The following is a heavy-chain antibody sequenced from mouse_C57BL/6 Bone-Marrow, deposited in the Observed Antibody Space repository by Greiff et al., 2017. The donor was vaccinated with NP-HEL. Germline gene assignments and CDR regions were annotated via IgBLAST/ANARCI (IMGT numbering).Heavy chain of an antibody. J-gene: IGHJ3*01. CDR2: IYPRSGNT. CDR3: ARSLRVSWFAC. D-gene: IGHD1-1*01. V-gene: IGHV1-81*01. CDR1: GYTFTSYG. Sequence: LVESGAELARPGASVKLSCKASGYTFTSYGISWVKQRTGQGLEWIGEIYPRSGNTYYNEKFKGKATLTADKSSSTAYMELRILTSEDSAVYFCARSLRVSWFACWGKGALVTVAA.